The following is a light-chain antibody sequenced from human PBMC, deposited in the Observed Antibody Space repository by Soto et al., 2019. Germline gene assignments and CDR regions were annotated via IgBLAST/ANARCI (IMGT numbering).Light chain of an antibody. CDR2: AAS. J-gene: IGKJ1*01. Sequence: AIQMTQSPSSLSAYVGDRVTITCRASQGIRNELGWYQQKPGRAPKLLISAASSLHSGVPSRFSGSGSGTEFTLTISSLQPEDFATYYCLQDYSYPRSFGQGTRVEIK. CDR3: LQDYSYPRS. CDR1: QGIRNE. V-gene: IGKV1-6*01.